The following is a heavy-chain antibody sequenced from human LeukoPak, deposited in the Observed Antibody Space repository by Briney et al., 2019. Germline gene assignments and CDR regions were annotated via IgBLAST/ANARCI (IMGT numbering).Heavy chain of an antibody. CDR1: GFTFSSYS. CDR3: AKDARIAAAGGYFDY. J-gene: IGHJ4*02. D-gene: IGHD6-13*01. V-gene: IGHV3-23*01. Sequence: GGSLRLSCAASGFTFSSYSMNWVRQAPGKGLEWVSAISGSGGSTYYADSVKGRFTISRDNSKNTLYLQMNSLRAEDTAVYYCAKDARIAAAGGYFDYWGQGTLVTVSS. CDR2: ISGSGGST.